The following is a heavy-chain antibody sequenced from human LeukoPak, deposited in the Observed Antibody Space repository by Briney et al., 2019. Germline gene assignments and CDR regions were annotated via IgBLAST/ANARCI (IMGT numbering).Heavy chain of an antibody. CDR2: ISSSSSYI. J-gene: IGHJ4*02. Sequence: PGGSLRLSCAASGFTFSDYSMNWVRQAPGKGLEWVSSISSSSSYIYYADSVKGRFTISRDNSKNTLYLQMNSLRAEDTAVYYCANLLRRGADYWGQGTLVTVSS. D-gene: IGHD3-22*01. V-gene: IGHV3-21*04. CDR1: GFTFSDYS. CDR3: ANLLRRGADY.